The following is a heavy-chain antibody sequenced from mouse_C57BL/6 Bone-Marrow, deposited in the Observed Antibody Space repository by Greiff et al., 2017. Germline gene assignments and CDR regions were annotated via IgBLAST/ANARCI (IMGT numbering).Heavy chain of an antibody. J-gene: IGHJ1*03. V-gene: IGHV1-72*01. CDR3: ARWDYYGSSDGYFDV. D-gene: IGHD1-1*01. CDR2: IDPNSGGT. CDR1: GYTFTSYW. Sequence: QVQLKQPGAELVKPGASVKLSCKASGYTFTSYWMHWVKQRPGRGLEWIGRIDPNSGGTKYNEKFKSKATLTVDKPSSTAYMQLISLTSEDSAVYYCARWDYYGSSDGYFDVWGTGTTVTVSS.